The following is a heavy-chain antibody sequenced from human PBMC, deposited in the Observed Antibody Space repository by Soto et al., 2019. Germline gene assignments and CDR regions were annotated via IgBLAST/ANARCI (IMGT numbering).Heavy chain of an antibody. CDR1: GFNFNIYT. J-gene: IGHJ5*02. D-gene: IGHD2-15*01. CDR2: ISSSSTYI. V-gene: IGHV3-21*01. CDR3: ATDFSRSVLEDTSSDP. Sequence: EVQLVESGGGLVKPGGSLRLSCAASGFNFNIYTMNWVRQTPGKGLEWVASISSSSTYIYYADSVKGRFTISRDNLKPSLPLHMTTLRAVDTAVYYCATDFSRSVLEDTSSDPWAQGPLLTVSS.